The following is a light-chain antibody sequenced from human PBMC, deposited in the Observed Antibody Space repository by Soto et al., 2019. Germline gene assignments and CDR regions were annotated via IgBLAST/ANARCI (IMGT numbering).Light chain of an antibody. CDR1: HSIAGL. V-gene: IGKV1-5*01. CDR3: HHYSSFSYT. CDR2: DTS. Sequence: DIQMTQSPSTLSESVGDRVTITCRASHSIAGLLVWYQQKPGKAPKVMLYDTSNLESGVPSRFSGSGSGTCFTLSIRHLRPEDLASYFCHHYSSFSYTFGQGTRLE. J-gene: IGKJ2*01.